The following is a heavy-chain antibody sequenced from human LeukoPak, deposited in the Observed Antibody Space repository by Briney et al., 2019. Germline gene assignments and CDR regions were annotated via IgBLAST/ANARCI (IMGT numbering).Heavy chain of an antibody. D-gene: IGHD5-18*01. V-gene: IGHV3-11*01. CDR3: AGEWAGVGGYSYGYYDY. J-gene: IGHJ4*02. CDR1: GSTFSDYY. CDR2: ISSSSSTI. Sequence: GGSLRLSCTASGSTFSDYYMSWIRQAPGQGLEWVSYISSSSSTIYYADSVKGRFTISTDKAKNSLYMQLNSLRADDTAVYYCAGEWAGVGGYSYGYYDYWGQGTLVTVSS.